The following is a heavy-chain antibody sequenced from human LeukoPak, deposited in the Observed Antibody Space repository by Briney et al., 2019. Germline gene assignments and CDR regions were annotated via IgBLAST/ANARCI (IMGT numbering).Heavy chain of an antibody. D-gene: IGHD3-22*01. V-gene: IGHV3-23*01. CDR3: AEDDSSGYFFDY. CDR1: GFTFSSYA. J-gene: IGHJ4*02. CDR2: ISGSGGST. Sequence: GGSLRLSCAASGFTFSSYAMCWVRQAPGKGLEWVSAISGSGGSTYYADSVKGRFTISRDNSKNTLYLQMNSLRAEDTAVYYCAEDDSSGYFFDYWGQGTLVTVSS.